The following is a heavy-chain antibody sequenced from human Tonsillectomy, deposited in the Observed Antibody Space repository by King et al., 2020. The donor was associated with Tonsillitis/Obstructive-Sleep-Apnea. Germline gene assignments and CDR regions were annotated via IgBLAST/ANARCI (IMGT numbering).Heavy chain of an antibody. Sequence: TLKESXPTLVKPTQTLTLTCTFSGFSFTTSGVAVAWIRQPPGQALEWLALIYWDDDQRYSPSLKSRLTITKDTSKNQVVLTMTNMDPVDTATYYCAHXXALQYXNYFXYWGQXTLVTVS. V-gene: IGHV2-5*02. CDR2: IYWDDDQ. D-gene: IGHD4-11*01. J-gene: IGHJ4*02. CDR1: GFSFTTSGVA. CDR3: AHXXALQYXNYFXY.